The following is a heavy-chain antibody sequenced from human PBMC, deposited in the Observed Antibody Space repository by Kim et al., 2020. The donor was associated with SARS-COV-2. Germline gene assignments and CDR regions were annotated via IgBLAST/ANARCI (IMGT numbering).Heavy chain of an antibody. V-gene: IGHV3-23*01. CDR3: AKDGELRDFWSGYPNYYYYYGMDV. Sequence: GGSLRLSCAASGFTFSSYAMSWVRQAPGKGLEWVSAISGSGGSTYYADSVKGRFTISRDNSKNTLYLQMNSLRAEDTAVYYCAKDGELRDFWSGYPNYYYYYGMDVWGQGTTVTVSS. J-gene: IGHJ6*02. CDR1: GFTFSSYA. D-gene: IGHD3-3*01. CDR2: ISGSGGST.